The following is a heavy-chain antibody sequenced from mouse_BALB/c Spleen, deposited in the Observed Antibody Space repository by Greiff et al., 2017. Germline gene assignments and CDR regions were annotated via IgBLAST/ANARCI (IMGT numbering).Heavy chain of an antibody. Sequence: EVQVVESGAELVRPGALVKLSCKASGFNIKDYYMHWVKQRPEQGLEWIGWIDPENGNTIYDPKFQGKASITADTSSNTAYLQLSSLTSEDTAVYYGASDYGTAWFAYWGQGTLVTVSA. CDR2: IDPENGNT. J-gene: IGHJ3*01. CDR1: GFNIKDYY. CDR3: ASDYGTAWFAY. D-gene: IGHD1-1*01. V-gene: IGHV14-1*02.